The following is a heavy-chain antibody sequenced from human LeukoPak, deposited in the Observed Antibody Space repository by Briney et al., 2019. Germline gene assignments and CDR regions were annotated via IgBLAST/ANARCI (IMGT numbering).Heavy chain of an antibody. CDR3: ARVVYYARVVYYDFWSGPPTRYYFDY. D-gene: IGHD3-3*01. CDR1: GGSFSGYY. V-gene: IGHV4-34*01. Sequence: PSETLSLTCAVYGGSFSGYYWSWIRQPPGKGLEWIGEINHSGSTNYNPSLKSRVTISVDTSKNQFSLKLSSVTAADTAVYYCARVVYYARVVYYDFWSGPPTRYYFDYWGQGTLVTVSS. CDR2: INHSGST. J-gene: IGHJ4*02.